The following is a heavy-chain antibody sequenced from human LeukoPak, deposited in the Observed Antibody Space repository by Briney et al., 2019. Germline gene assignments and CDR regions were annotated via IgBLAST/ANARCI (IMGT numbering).Heavy chain of an antibody. D-gene: IGHD2-2*01. CDR3: ARHARYCSSTSCSFDY. CDR2: INHSGST. V-gene: IGHV4-34*01. Sequence: SETLSLTCAVYGGSFSGYYWSWIRQPPGKGLEWIGEINHSGSTNYNPSLKSRVTISVDTSKNQFSLKLSSVTAADTAVYYCARHARYCSSTSCSFDYWGQGTLGTVSS. CDR1: GGSFSGYY. J-gene: IGHJ4*02.